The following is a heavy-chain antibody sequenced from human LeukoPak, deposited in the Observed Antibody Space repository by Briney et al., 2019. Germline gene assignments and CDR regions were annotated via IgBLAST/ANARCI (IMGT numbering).Heavy chain of an antibody. D-gene: IGHD3-22*01. Sequence: GGSLRLSCAASGFTFSSYTINWVCQAPGKGLEWVSYISGSGSNIYYADSVKGRFTISRDNAKNSLYLHMNSLRDEDTAVYYCARKAHDSSAYYSFDYWGQGTLVTVSS. J-gene: IGHJ4*02. CDR2: ISGSGSNI. CDR3: ARKAHDSSAYYSFDY. V-gene: IGHV3-48*02. CDR1: GFTFSSYT.